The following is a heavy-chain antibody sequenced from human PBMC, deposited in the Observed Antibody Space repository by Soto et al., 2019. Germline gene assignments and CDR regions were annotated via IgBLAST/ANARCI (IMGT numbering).Heavy chain of an antibody. CDR2: IYPGDSDT. CDR3: ARDTYYDFWSGYYTPHYYYYSMDV. V-gene: IGHV5-51*01. CDR1: GYSFTSYW. D-gene: IGHD3-3*01. J-gene: IGHJ6*02. Sequence: GESLKISCKGSGYSFTSYWIGWVRQMPGKGLEWMGIIYPGDSDTRYSPSFQGQVTISADKSISTAYLQWSSLKASDTAMYYCARDTYYDFWSGYYTPHYYYYSMDVWGQGTTVTVSS.